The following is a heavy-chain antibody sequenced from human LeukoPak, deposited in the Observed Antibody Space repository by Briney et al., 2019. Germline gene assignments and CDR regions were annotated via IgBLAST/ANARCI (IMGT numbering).Heavy chain of an antibody. CDR1: GFTFSSYS. CDR3: ARMQGTFCSTSCYLLYYFDY. Sequence: GGSLRLSCAASGFTFSSYSMNWVRQAPGKGLEWVSSISSSSSYIYYADSVKGRFTISRDNAKNSPYLQMNSLRAEDTAVYYCARMQGTFCSTSCYLLYYFDYWGQGTLVTVSS. CDR2: ISSSSSYI. J-gene: IGHJ4*02. D-gene: IGHD2-2*01. V-gene: IGHV3-21*01.